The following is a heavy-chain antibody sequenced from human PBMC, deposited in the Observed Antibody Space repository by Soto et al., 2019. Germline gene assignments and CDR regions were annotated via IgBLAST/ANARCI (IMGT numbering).Heavy chain of an antibody. CDR2: MSYDGSNK. V-gene: IGHV3-30-3*01. D-gene: IGHD3-3*01. CDR3: ARTRGAYYDFLSGPRSTYYYYSMDV. CDR1: GFTFSTYT. Sequence: QVHLVESGGGVVQPGRSLRLSCAASGFTFSTYTMHWVRQAPGKGLEWVAVMSYDGSNKYYADSVKGRFTVSRDNSKNTLYLQMNSLRAKDTAVYYCARTRGAYYDFLSGPRSTYYYYSMDVWGQGTTVTVSS. J-gene: IGHJ6*02.